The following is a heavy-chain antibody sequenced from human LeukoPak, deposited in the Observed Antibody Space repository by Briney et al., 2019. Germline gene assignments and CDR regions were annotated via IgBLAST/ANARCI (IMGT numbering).Heavy chain of an antibody. J-gene: IGHJ3*02. Sequence: ASVKVSCKDSGYTFTVYYMHWVRQAPGQGLEWMGWINPKSGGTNYAQKFQGRVTMTRDTSISTAYMELSRLRSDDTAVYYCARAHYYDSSGYRREAFDIWGQGTMVTISS. CDR3: ARAHYYDSSGYRREAFDI. CDR2: INPKSGGT. D-gene: IGHD3-22*01. CDR1: GYTFTVYY. V-gene: IGHV1-2*02.